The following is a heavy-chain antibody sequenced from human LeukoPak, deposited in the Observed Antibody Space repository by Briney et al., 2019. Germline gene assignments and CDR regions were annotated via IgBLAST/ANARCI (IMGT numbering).Heavy chain of an antibody. CDR3: ARDEAPYDSSGYYPWEVGDY. V-gene: IGHV1-46*01. CDR1: GYTFSGHY. CDR2: INPSGGST. J-gene: IGHJ4*02. D-gene: IGHD3-22*01. Sequence: ASVKVSCKASGYTFSGHYLHWVRQAPGQGLEWMGIINPSGGSTSYAQKFQGRVTMTRDTSTSTVYMELSSLRSEDTAVYYCARDEAPYDSSGYYPWEVGDYWGQGTLVTVSS.